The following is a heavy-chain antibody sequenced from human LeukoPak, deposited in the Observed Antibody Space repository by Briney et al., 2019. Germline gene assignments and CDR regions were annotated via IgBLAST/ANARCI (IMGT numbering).Heavy chain of an antibody. D-gene: IGHD3-3*01. CDR1: GFTFSSYA. CDR2: ISSNGGST. CDR3: ARDFYDFWSGYLEYYFDY. V-gene: IGHV3-64*01. J-gene: IGHJ4*02. Sequence: GGSLRLSCAASGFTFSSYAMHWVRQAPGKGLEYVSAISSNGGSTYYANSVKGRFTISRDNSKNTLYLQMGSLRAEDMAVYYCARDFYDFWSGYLEYYFDYWGQGTLVTVSS.